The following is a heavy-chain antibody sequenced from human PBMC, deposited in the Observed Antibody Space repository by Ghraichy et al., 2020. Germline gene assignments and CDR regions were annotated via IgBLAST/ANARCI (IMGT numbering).Heavy chain of an antibody. J-gene: IGHJ4*02. CDR3: ATRRGAATGLDS. CDR2: ITSDGSGT. CDR1: GFPLSSYG. D-gene: IGHD6-13*01. V-gene: IGHV3-74*01. Sequence: GGSLRLSCAASGFPLSSYGIHWVRQLPGKGLVWVSRITSDGSGTTYADSVKGRFTISRDNAKDTVYLQINSLRAEDTAVYYCATRRGAATGLDSWGQGTLVTVSS.